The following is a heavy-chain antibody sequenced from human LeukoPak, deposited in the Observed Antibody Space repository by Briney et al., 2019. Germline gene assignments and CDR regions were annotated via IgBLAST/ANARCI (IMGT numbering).Heavy chain of an antibody. V-gene: IGHV4-38-2*02. CDR3: ARALGIQLWLRGINWFDP. J-gene: IGHJ5*02. D-gene: IGHD5-18*01. Sequence: PSETLSLTCTVSGYSISSGYYWGWIRQPPGKGLEWIGSIYHSGSTYYNPSLKSRVTISVDTSKNQFSLKLSSVTAADTAVYYCARALGIQLWLRGINWFDPWGQGTLVTVSS. CDR1: GYSISSGYY. CDR2: IYHSGST.